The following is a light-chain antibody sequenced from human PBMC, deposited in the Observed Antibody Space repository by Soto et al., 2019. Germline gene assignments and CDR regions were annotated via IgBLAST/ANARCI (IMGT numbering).Light chain of an antibody. Sequence: DVQMTQSPSSLHASVGDRVTITCRASRGVGNSLAWYQQKPGKVPTLLIYGASTLESGVPSRFSGSGSGTFFTLIINSLQPDDVATYYCQKYDSAPFIFGPGSKVNLK. CDR3: QKYDSAPFI. V-gene: IGKV1-27*01. CDR2: GAS. J-gene: IGKJ3*01. CDR1: RGVGNS.